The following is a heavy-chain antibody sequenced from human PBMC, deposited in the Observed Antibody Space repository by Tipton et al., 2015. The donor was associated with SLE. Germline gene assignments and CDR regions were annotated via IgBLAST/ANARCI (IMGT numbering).Heavy chain of an antibody. CDR1: GGSISSYY. D-gene: IGHD4-23*01. Sequence: TLSLTCTVSGGSISSYYWSWIRQPPGKGLEWIGYIYYSGSTKYNPSLKSRVTISVDTSKNQFSLKLRSVTAADTAVYYCTRDCYGGNSACFDYRGQGSLVTVSS. J-gene: IGHJ4*02. CDR3: TRDCYGGNSACFDY. CDR2: IYYSGST. V-gene: IGHV4-59*01.